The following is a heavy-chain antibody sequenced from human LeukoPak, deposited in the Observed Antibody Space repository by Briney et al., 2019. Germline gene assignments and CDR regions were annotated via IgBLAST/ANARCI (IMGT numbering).Heavy chain of an antibody. CDR2: ISDST. Sequence: GGSLRLSCAASGFTFSSYAMNWVRQAPGKGLEWVSGISDSTYYADSVKGRFTISRDNFKNMLYLQMSSLRAEDTAVYYCARHRGGGLDVGGQGTTVTVSS. D-gene: IGHD3-16*01. J-gene: IGHJ6*02. V-gene: IGHV3-23*01. CDR1: GFTFSSYA. CDR3: ARHRGGGLDV.